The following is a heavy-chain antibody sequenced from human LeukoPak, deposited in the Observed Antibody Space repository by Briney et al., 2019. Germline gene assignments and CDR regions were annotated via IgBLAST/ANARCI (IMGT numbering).Heavy chain of an antibody. V-gene: IGHV3-33*01. CDR1: GFTFSSYG. Sequence: GGSLRLSCAASGFTFSSYGMHWVRQAPGKGPEWVAVIWYDGSNKYYADSVKGRFTISRDNSKNTLYLQMNSLRAEDTAVYYCARDPPGVSSAYFDYWGQGTLVTVSS. J-gene: IGHJ4*02. CDR3: ARDPPGVSSAYFDY. D-gene: IGHD6-25*01. CDR2: IWYDGSNK.